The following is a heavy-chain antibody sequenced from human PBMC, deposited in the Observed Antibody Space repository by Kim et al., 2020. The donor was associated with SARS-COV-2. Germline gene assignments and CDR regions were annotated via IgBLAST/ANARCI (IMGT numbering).Heavy chain of an antibody. CDR3: ARDFAGATFDAFDI. D-gene: IGHD1-26*01. CDR2: ISSSGSTI. V-gene: IGHV3-11*04. J-gene: IGHJ3*02. CDR1: GFTFSDYY. Sequence: GWSLRLSCAASGFTFSDYYMSWIRQAPGKGLEWVSYISSSGSTIYYADSVKGRFTISRDNAKNSLYLQMNSLRAEDTAVYYCARDFAGATFDAFDIWGQGTMVTVSS.